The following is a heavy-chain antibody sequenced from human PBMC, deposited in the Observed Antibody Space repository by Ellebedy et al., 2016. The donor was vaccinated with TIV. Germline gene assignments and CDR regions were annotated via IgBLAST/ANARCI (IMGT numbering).Heavy chain of an antibody. J-gene: IGHJ5*02. CDR2: INPSGGST. CDR1: GYTFTSYY. D-gene: IGHD2-2*01. V-gene: IGHV1-46*01. Sequence: ASVKVSXXASGYTFTSYYMHWVRQAPGQGLEWMGIINPSGGSTSYAQKFQGRVTMTRDTSTSTVYMELSSLRSEDTAVYYCAREDCSSTSCYAETEKNWFDPWGQGTLVTVSS. CDR3: AREDCSSTSCYAETEKNWFDP.